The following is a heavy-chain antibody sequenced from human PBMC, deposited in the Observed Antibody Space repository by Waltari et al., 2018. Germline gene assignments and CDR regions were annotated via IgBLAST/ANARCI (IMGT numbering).Heavy chain of an antibody. CDR2: FIPMFKKP. J-gene: IGHJ4*02. CDR3: ARGSKFGDYGDLDY. CDR1: GDVFENYA. V-gene: IGHV1-69*01. Sequence: VQLVQSGAEVKKPGSSVRVSCKTSGDVFENYAISWVRQAPGKGLEWMGGFIPMFKKPNYDQRFEGTVTITADESTSTGYMELTGLTSEDTAIYYCARGSKFGDYGDLDYWGQGTLVTVS. D-gene: IGHD4-17*01.